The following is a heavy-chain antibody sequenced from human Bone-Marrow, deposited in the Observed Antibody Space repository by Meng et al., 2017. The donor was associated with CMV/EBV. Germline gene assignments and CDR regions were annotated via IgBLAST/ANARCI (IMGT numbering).Heavy chain of an antibody. J-gene: IGHJ5*02. CDR3: ARDQYIVVVPAATSRWFDP. CDR2: IYYSGST. D-gene: IGHD2-2*01. V-gene: IGHV4-39*07. CDR1: GGSISSSSYY. Sequence: SETLSLTCTVSGGSISSSSYYWGWIRQPPGKGLEWIGSIYYSGSTYYNPSLKSRVTISVDTSKNQFSLKLSSVTAADTAVYYCARDQYIVVVPAATSRWFDPWGQGTLVTVSS.